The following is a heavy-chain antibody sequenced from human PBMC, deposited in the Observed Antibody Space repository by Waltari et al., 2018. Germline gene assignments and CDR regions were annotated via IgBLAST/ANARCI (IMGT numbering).Heavy chain of an antibody. V-gene: IGHV1-8*02. J-gene: IGHJ5*01. D-gene: IGHD6-13*01. CDR1: GYIFTALD. CDR2: IMPKKGET. CDR3: ARGIAAGVDS. Sequence: QVQLVQSGAEVTRPGDSVKVSCKTSGYIFTALDINWVRQGPGQGFEWMGWIMPKKGETGYAQKFQDRFTMTTDNSIHTAYMELSSLRSDDTAVYYCARGIAAGVDSWGQGTLVTVSS.